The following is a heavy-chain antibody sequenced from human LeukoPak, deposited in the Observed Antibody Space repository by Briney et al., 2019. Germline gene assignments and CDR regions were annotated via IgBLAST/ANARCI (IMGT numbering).Heavy chain of an antibody. J-gene: IGHJ4*02. CDR2: IYYSGST. CDR1: GGSISSSSHY. V-gene: IGHV4-39*01. CDR3: ARTIVGAPDY. D-gene: IGHD1-26*01. Sequence: PSETLSLTCTVSGGSISSSSHYWGWIRQPPGKGLEWIGSIYYSGSTYYNPSLKSRVTISVDTSKNQFSLKLSSVTAADTAVYYCARTIVGAPDYWGQGTLVNVSS.